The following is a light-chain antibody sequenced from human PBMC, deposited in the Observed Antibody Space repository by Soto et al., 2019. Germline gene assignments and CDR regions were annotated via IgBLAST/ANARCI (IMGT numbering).Light chain of an antibody. Sequence: IVMTQSPATLSVSPGERVTLSCRASQNSYSNIDWYQQRPGQAPRLLIYRASTSATGVPARFSGSGSGTDFTLTISSLQSEDFTVYSCLQYHNLWAFGQGTKVEIK. V-gene: IGKV3-15*01. CDR3: LQYHNLWA. J-gene: IGKJ1*01. CDR1: QNSYSN. CDR2: RAS.